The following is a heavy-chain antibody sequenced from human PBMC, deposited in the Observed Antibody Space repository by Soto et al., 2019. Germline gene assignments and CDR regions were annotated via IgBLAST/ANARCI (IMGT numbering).Heavy chain of an antibody. D-gene: IGHD3-10*01. J-gene: IGHJ4*02. CDR1: GFSLSTSGVG. CDR2: IYWDDDK. Sequence: QITLKESGPTLVKPTQNLTLTCTFSGFSLSTSGVGVGWIRQPPGKALEWLALIYWDDDKRYSPSLKSRLTITKDTSKNQVVLTMTNMDPVDTATYYRAHNWQITMVRGVFDYWGQGTLVTVSS. V-gene: IGHV2-5*02. CDR3: AHNWQITMVRGVFDY.